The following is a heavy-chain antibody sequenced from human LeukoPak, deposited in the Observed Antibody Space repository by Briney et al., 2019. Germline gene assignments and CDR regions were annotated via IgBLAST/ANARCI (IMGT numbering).Heavy chain of an antibody. V-gene: IGHV1-2*06. CDR2: INPNSGGT. CDR3: ARVRCSGGSCYSGLNWFDP. Sequence: ASVKVSCKASGYTFTGYYMHWVRQAPGQGLEWMGRINPNSGGTKYAQKFQGRVTMTRDTSISTAYMELSRLRSDDTAVYYCARVRCSGGSCYSGLNWFDPWGQGTLVTVSS. D-gene: IGHD2-15*01. CDR1: GYTFTGYY. J-gene: IGHJ5*02.